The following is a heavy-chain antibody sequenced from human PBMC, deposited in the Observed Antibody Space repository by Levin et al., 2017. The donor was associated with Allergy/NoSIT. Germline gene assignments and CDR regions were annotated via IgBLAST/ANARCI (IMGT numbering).Heavy chain of an antibody. V-gene: IGHV3-20*04. J-gene: IGHJ4*02. D-gene: IGHD2-2*01. CDR3: ARDYCSSTSCYFDY. Sequence: GGSLRLSCAASGFTFDDYGMSWVRQAPGKGLEWVSGINWNGGSTGYADSVKGRFTISRDNAKNSLYLQMNSLRAEDTALYYCARDYCSSTSCYFDYWGQGTLVTVSS. CDR2: INWNGGST. CDR1: GFTFDDYG.